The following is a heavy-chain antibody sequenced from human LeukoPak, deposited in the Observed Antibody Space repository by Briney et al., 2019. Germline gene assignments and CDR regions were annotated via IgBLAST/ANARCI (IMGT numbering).Heavy chain of an antibody. D-gene: IGHD2-2*01. Sequence: GGSLRPSCAASGFTFSSYAMSWVRQAPGKGLEWVSAISGSGGYSYYADSVKGRVTISRDNSKKTLYLQMNSLRADDTAVYYCAKAYCNSTSCYAQGYYGMDVWGQGTTVTVSS. CDR3: AKAYCNSTSCYAQGYYGMDV. V-gene: IGHV3-23*01. CDR1: GFTFSSYA. CDR2: ISGSGGYS. J-gene: IGHJ6*02.